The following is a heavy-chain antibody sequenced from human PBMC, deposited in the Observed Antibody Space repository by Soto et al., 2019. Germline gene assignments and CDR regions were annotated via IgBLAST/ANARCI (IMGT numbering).Heavy chain of an antibody. V-gene: IGHV1-69*01. CDR2: IIPIFGTA. CDR3: ARTIFGVVPDWFDP. J-gene: IGHJ5*02. Sequence: GQGLEWMGGIIPIFGTANYAQKFQGRVTITADESTSTAYMELSSLRSEDTAVYYCARTIFGVVPDWFDPWGQGTPVTVSS. D-gene: IGHD3-3*01.